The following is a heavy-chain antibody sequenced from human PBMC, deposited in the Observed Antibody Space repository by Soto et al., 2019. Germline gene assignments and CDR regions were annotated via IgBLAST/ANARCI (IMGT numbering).Heavy chain of an antibody. CDR3: ARANGDYYFDY. D-gene: IGHD4-17*01. J-gene: IGHJ4*02. CDR2: ISTYKGDT. V-gene: IGHV1-18*01. CDR1: GYTFTSYG. Sequence: QVQLVQSGAEVKKPGASVKVSCNASGYTFTSYGISWVRQAPGQGLEWMGWISTYKGDTHYAQKPQGRVTLTTDTPTSTAYMELRSLRSDDTAVYYCARANGDYYFDYWGQGTLVTVST.